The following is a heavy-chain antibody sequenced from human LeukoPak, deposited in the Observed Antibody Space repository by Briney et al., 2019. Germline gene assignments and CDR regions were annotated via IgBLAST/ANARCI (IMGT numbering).Heavy chain of an antibody. Sequence: GGALRLSCAASGFPFSSYGMHWVRQAPGQGLECASSISYDGGKKYYAESVKGRFTISRDNSKNTLSLQLNSLRGDDTGMYFCAKDSSSSNYYYGLDVWGQGTTVTVSS. V-gene: IGHV3-30*02. CDR2: ISYDGGKK. CDR3: AKDSSSSNYYYGLDV. J-gene: IGHJ6*02. D-gene: IGHD6-13*01. CDR1: GFPFSSYG.